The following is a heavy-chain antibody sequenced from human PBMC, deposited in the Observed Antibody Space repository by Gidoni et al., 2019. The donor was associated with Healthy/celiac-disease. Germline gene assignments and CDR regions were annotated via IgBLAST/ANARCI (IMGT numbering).Heavy chain of an antibody. V-gene: IGHV1-18*01. CDR2: ISAYNGNT. D-gene: IGHD3-16*01. Sequence: QVLLVPSGAEGKEPGASVKVSCKASGYTFTSHGISWVRQAPGQGLEWMGWISAYNGNTNYAQKLQGRVTMTTDTSTSTAYMELRSLRSDDTAVYYCARVQDELFGGVMGYYFDYWGQGTLVTVSS. CDR3: ARVQDELFGGVMGYYFDY. CDR1: GYTFTSHG. J-gene: IGHJ4*02.